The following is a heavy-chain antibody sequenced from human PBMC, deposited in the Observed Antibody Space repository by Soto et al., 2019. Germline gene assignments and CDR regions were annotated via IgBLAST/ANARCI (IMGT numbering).Heavy chain of an antibody. CDR3: AHSATDCSTVDY. CDR1: GFSLSTSGVG. D-gene: IGHD2-21*01. Sequence: QITLKEAGPTLVKPTQTLTLTCTFSGFSLSTSGVGVGWIRQPPGKALEWLALIYWDDDKRYSPSLKSRLTITQDTANNQVALTMTNMDPFDTASYYCAHSATDCSTVDYWSQGTLVTV. J-gene: IGHJ4*02. CDR2: IYWDDDK. V-gene: IGHV2-5*02.